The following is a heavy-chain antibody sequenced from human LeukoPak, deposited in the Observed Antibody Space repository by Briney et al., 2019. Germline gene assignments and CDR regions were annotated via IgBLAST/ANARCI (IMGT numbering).Heavy chain of an antibody. D-gene: IGHD4-17*01. V-gene: IGHV4-39*07. CDR1: GGSISSSSYY. Sequence: SETLSLTCTVSGGSISSSSYYWGWIRQPPGKGLEWIGSIYYSGSTYYNPSLKSRVTISVDTSKNQFSLKLSSVTAADTAVYYCARELTVTDFDYWGQGTLVTVSS. J-gene: IGHJ4*02. CDR2: IYYSGST. CDR3: ARELTVTDFDY.